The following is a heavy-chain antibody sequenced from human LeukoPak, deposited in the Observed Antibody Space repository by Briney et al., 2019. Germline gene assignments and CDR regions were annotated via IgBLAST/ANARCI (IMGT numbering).Heavy chain of an antibody. V-gene: IGHV1-69*04. D-gene: IGHD3-22*01. J-gene: IGHJ6*02. CDR3: ARDPFYRGDYDSSGYYSDYYYYGMDV. CDR2: IIPILGIA. CDR1: GGTFSSYA. Sequence: SVKVSCKASGGTFSSYAISWVRQAPGQGLEWMGRIIPILGIANYAQKFQGRVTITADKSTSTAYMELSSLRSEDTAVYYCARDPFYRGDYDSSGYYSDYYYYGMDVWGQGTTVTVSS.